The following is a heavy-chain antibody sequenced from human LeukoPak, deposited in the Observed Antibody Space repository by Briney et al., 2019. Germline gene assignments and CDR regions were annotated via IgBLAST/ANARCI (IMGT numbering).Heavy chain of an antibody. CDR2: IRYDGSDK. V-gene: IGHV3-30*02. CDR3: AGEYSTSSGFGS. CDR1: GFTFRNYG. D-gene: IGHD6-6*01. J-gene: IGHJ4*02. Sequence: PGGSLRLSCAASGFTFRNYGMHWVRQAPGKGLEWVAFIRYDGSDKFYVHSVKGRFTISRDSSKNTLYLQMNSLRPEDTAVYYCAGEYSTSSGFGSWGQGTLVSVSS.